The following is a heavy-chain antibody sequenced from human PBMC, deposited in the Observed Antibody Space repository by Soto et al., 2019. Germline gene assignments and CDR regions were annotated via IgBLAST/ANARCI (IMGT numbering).Heavy chain of an antibody. J-gene: IGHJ6*02. Sequence: GGSLRLSCAASGFTFSSYAMSWVRQAPGKGLEWVSAISGSGGSTYYADSVKGRFTISRDNSKNTLYLQMNSLRAEDTAVYYCAKRVTVTTGYYYYGMDVWGQGTTVTVSS. CDR1: GFTFSSYA. CDR3: AKRVTVTTGYYYYGMDV. CDR2: ISGSGGST. D-gene: IGHD4-4*01. V-gene: IGHV3-23*01.